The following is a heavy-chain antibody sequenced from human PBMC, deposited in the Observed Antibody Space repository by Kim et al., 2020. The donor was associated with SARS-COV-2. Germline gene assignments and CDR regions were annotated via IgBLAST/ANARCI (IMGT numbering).Heavy chain of an antibody. CDR1: GFTFSTCA. V-gene: IGHV3-23*01. CDR3: AKGRWGSGSYYNDY. Sequence: GGSLRLSCAASGFTFSTCAMSWVRQAPGKGLVWVSGISDRGVSTYYADSVKGRFAISRDNSKNTLYMQMNSLRAEDTAVYYCAKGRWGSGSYYNDYWGQGALVTVST. J-gene: IGHJ4*02. CDR2: ISDRGVST. D-gene: IGHD3-10*01.